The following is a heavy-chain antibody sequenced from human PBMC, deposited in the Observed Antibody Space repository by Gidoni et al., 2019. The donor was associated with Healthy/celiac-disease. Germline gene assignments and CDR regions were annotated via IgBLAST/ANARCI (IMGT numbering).Heavy chain of an antibody. D-gene: IGHD3-22*01. Sequence: EVQLVESGGGLVQPGGSLRLSCAASGFTFRSYWMSWVRQAPGKGLEWVANIKQDGSEKYYVDSVKGRFTISRDNAKNSLYLQMNSLRAEDTAVYYCARDRDVDYYDSSGLDYWGQGTLVTVSS. CDR3: ARDRDVDYYDSSGLDY. V-gene: IGHV3-7*03. J-gene: IGHJ4*02. CDR2: IKQDGSEK. CDR1: GFTFRSYW.